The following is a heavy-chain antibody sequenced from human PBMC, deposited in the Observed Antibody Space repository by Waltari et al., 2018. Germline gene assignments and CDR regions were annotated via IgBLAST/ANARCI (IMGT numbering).Heavy chain of an antibody. CDR3: ARLPTKYYDSLGWGFFDQ. D-gene: IGHD3-22*01. CDR1: GDFPSDDH. CDR2: LRTSGRT. Sequence: HVQLQESGPRLVRPSETLSLTCTASGDFPSDDHWPLIRQAPGKVRECIAYLRTSGRTXXXXXLXXXXTVSAVXXKXQFXLRLTSVTAADXAVYYCARLPTKYYDSLGWGFFDQWDQGILVTVSS. J-gene: IGHJ4*02. V-gene: IGHV4-4*08.